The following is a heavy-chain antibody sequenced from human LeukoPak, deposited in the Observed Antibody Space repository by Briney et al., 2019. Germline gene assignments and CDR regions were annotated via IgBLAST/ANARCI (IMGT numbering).Heavy chain of an antibody. J-gene: IGHJ4*02. CDR2: IYKTGST. CDR3: ARDVLR. V-gene: IGHV4-31*03. Sequence: SETLSLTCTVSGDSITSGGYYWSWIRQRPGKGLEWIGYIYKTGSTYYNPSLKSRVTMSVNTSRNQFSLKVNSVTAADTAVYYCARDVLRWGQGTLVTVSS. CDR1: GDSITSGGYY.